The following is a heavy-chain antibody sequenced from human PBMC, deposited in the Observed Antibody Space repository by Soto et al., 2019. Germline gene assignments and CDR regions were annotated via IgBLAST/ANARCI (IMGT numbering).Heavy chain of an antibody. CDR3: AREFTVTTLRSLPDPDAFDI. CDR2: IIPIFGTA. D-gene: IGHD4-4*01. V-gene: IGHV1-69*13. Sequence: ASVKVSCKASGGTFSSYAISWVRQAPGQGXEWMGGIIPIFGTANYAQKFQGRVTITADESTSTAYMELSSLRSEDTAVYYCAREFTVTTLRSLPDPDAFDIWGQGTMVTVSS. J-gene: IGHJ3*02. CDR1: GGTFSSYA.